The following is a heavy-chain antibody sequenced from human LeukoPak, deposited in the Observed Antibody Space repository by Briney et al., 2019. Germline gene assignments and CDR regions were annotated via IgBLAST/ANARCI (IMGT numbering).Heavy chain of an antibody. D-gene: IGHD4-23*01. CDR3: ASQIISAYGGNSGDYYYMDV. V-gene: IGHV4-4*07. CDR1: GGSLSSYY. CDR2: IYTSGST. J-gene: IGHJ6*03. Sequence: PSETLSLTCTVSGGSLSSYYRSWIRQPAGKGLEWIGRIYTSGSTNYNPSLKSRVTISVDKSKNQFSLKLSSVTAADTAVYYCASQIISAYGGNSGDYYYMDVWGKGTTVTVSS.